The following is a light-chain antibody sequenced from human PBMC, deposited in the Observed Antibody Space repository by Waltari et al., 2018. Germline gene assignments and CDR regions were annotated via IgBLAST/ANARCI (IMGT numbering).Light chain of an antibody. Sequence: QSVLTQPPSASGTPGQTVSISCSGSTSNIGQNYVYWYQQFPGTAPRLLIYRNDRRPSGVPDRCSGSKSGTAATLAISGLRSEDEADYYCATWDDSLSGRVFGGGTELTVL. J-gene: IGLJ3*02. CDR3: ATWDDSLSGRV. CDR2: RND. CDR1: TSNIGQNY. V-gene: IGLV1-47*01.